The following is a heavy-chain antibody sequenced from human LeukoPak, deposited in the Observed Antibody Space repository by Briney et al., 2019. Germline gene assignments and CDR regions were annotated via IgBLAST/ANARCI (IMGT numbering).Heavy chain of an antibody. Sequence: ASVKVSCKASGYTFTGYYIHWVRQAPGQGLEWQGWINPHTGDTYHAQKFQGRVTMTSDASVNTAYMQLSRLKSDDTAIYYCARGEAPEDKWGQGTLVTVSS. CDR1: GYTFTGYY. CDR2: INPHTGDT. J-gene: IGHJ4*02. CDR3: ARGEAPEDK. V-gene: IGHV1-2*02.